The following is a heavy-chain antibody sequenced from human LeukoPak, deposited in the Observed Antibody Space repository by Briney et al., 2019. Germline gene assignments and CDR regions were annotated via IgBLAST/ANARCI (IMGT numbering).Heavy chain of an antibody. Sequence: PSETLSLTCAVYGGSFSGYYWSWIRQPPGKGLEWIGEINHSGSTNYNPSLKSRVTISVDTSKNQFSLKLSSVTAADTAVYYCAGTLRYCSSTSCPPNDPWGQGTLVTVSS. J-gene: IGHJ5*02. CDR2: INHSGST. D-gene: IGHD2-2*01. CDR1: GGSFSGYY. V-gene: IGHV4-34*01. CDR3: AGTLRYCSSTSCPPNDP.